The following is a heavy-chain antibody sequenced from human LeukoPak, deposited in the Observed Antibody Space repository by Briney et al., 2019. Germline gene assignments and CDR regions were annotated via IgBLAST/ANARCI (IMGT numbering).Heavy chain of an antibody. D-gene: IGHD5-12*01. CDR1: GFTVSSNY. V-gene: IGHV3-53*01. CDR2: IYSGGST. Sequence: GGSLRLSCSASGFTVSSNYMSWVRQAPGKGLEWVSVIYSGGSTYYADSVKGRFTISRDNSKNTLYLQMNSLRAEDTAVYYCARDDSGPFDYWGQGTLVTVSS. CDR3: ARDDSGPFDY. J-gene: IGHJ4*02.